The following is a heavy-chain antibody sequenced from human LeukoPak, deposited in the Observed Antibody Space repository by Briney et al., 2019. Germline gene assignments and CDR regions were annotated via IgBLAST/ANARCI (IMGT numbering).Heavy chain of an antibody. CDR3: ARDQRVVAGSYYHYMDV. V-gene: IGHV3-48*04. D-gene: IGHD6-19*01. J-gene: IGHJ6*03. CDR2: ISSSGSPI. CDR1: GFTFSSYA. Sequence: PGGSLRLSCAASGFTFSSYAMSWVRQAPGKGLEWVSYISSSGSPIYYADSVKGRFTISRDNAKNSLYLQMNSLRAEDTAVYYCARDQRVVAGSYYHYMDVWGKGTMVSVSS.